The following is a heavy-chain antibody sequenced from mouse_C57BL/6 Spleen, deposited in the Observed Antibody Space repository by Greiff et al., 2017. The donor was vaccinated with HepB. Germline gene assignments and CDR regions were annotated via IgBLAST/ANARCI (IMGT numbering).Heavy chain of an antibody. CDR3: ASYYYGGAMDY. D-gene: IGHD1-1*01. J-gene: IGHJ4*01. Sequence: EVNVVESGAELVKPGASVKLSCTASGFNIKDYYMHWVKQRTEQGLEWIGRIDPEDGETKYAPKFQGKATITADTSSNTAYLQLSSLTSEDTAVYYCASYYYGGAMDYWGQGTSVTVSS. V-gene: IGHV14-2*01. CDR1: GFNIKDYY. CDR2: IDPEDGET.